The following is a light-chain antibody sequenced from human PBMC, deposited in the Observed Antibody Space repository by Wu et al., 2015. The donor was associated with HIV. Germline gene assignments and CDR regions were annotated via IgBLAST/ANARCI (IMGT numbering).Light chain of an antibody. CDR1: QSVSNK. J-gene: IGKJ1*01. CDR2: GAS. Sequence: EIVMTQSPATLSVSPGERATLSCRASQSVSNKLAWYQQKPGQAPRLLIYGASTRATGIPARFSGSGSETEFTLTISSLQSEDFAVYYCQQYYNYRWTFGQGTKVDI. V-gene: IGKV3-15*01. CDR3: QQYYNYRWT.